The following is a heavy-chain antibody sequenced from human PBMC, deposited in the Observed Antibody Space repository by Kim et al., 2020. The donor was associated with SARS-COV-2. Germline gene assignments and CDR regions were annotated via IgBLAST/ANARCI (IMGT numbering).Heavy chain of an antibody. CDR3: AKDRTLGWFGDGMDV. V-gene: IGHV3-23*01. D-gene: IGHD3-10*01. J-gene: IGHJ6*02. Sequence: DSVQGRYTISRDNSKNTMYLQRNSLRAEDTAVYYCAKDRTLGWFGDGMDVWGQGTTVTVSS.